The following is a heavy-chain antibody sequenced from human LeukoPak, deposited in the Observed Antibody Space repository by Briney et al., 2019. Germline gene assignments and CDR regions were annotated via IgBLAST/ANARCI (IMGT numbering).Heavy chain of an antibody. CDR2: IYYSGST. Sequence: SETLSLTCTVSGGSISSSSYYWGWIRQPPGKGLEWIGSIYYSGSTYYNPSLKSRVTISVDTSKNQFSLKLSSVTAADTAVYYCARKWGYDILTGYWTWGQGTLVTVSS. D-gene: IGHD3-9*01. CDR1: GGSISSSSYY. J-gene: IGHJ5*02. CDR3: ARKWGYDILTGYWT. V-gene: IGHV4-39*01.